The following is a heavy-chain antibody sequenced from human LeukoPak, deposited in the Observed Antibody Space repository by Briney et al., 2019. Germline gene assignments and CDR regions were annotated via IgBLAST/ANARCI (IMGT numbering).Heavy chain of an antibody. Sequence: GGSLRLSCAASGFTFSDYYMSWIRQAPGKGLEWVSYISSSGSTIYYAGSVKRRLTISRDNPKNSLYLQMNSLRAEDTAVYYCASPDYYDSSGYYLGFDYWGQGTLVTVSS. V-gene: IGHV3-11*01. CDR1: GFTFSDYY. CDR3: ASPDYYDSSGYYLGFDY. J-gene: IGHJ4*02. D-gene: IGHD3-22*01. CDR2: ISSSGSTI.